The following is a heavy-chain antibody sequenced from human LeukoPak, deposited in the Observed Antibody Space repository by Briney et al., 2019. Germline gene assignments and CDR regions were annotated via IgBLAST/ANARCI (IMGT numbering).Heavy chain of an antibody. J-gene: IGHJ4*02. CDR3: ARGRVFYGSGTSFDY. CDR1: GGSISSYY. V-gene: IGHV4-59*01. CDR2: IYYGGST. Sequence: SETRSLTCTASGGSISSYYRSWIRQPQGKGLYWIENIYYGGSTNYNPSLKSRVTISVDTSKNQFSLKLSSVTAADTAVYYCARGRVFYGSGTSFDYWGPGTLVTVSS. D-gene: IGHD3-10*01.